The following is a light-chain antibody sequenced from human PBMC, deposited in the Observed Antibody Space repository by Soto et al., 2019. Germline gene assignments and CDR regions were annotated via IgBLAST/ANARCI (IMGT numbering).Light chain of an antibody. CDR3: QQYNNWPKT. CDR2: GAS. J-gene: IGKJ1*01. CDR1: QSVSSN. Sequence: EIVMTQSPANLSVSSGDRATLSCRASQSVSSNLAWYQQKPGQAPRLLIYGASTRATGIPARFSGSGSGTEFTLTISSLQSEDFAVYYCQQYNNWPKTFGQGTKVDI. V-gene: IGKV3-15*01.